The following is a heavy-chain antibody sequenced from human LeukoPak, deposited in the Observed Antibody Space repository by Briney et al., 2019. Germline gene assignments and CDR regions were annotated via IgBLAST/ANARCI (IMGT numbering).Heavy chain of an antibody. D-gene: IGHD6-13*01. Sequence: ESLKISCKGSGYGPVYCFTSPWSAWVRPIPGKGLDRYGSVYPRDSNHIYSPAFQGQVTISVDTSINTAYLQWISLKASDTAMYYCARHPIAAGGAYNWFDPWGQGTLVTVSS. CDR3: ARHPIAAGGAYNWFDP. CDR2: VYPRDSNH. V-gene: IGHV5-51*01. J-gene: IGHJ5*02. CDR1: GYGPVYCFTSPW.